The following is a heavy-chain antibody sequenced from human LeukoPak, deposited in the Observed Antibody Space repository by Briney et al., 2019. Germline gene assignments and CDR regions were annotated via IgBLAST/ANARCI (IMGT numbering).Heavy chain of an antibody. CDR2: INHSGST. CDR3: ARDLGYCSGGSCSDFDY. Sequence: SETLSLTCAVYGGSFSGYYWSWIRKPPGKGLEWIGEINHSGSTNYNPSLKSRVTISVDTSKNQFSLKLSSVTAADTAVYYCARDLGYCSGGSCSDFDYWGQGTLVTVSS. D-gene: IGHD2-15*01. V-gene: IGHV4-34*01. CDR1: GGSFSGYY. J-gene: IGHJ4*02.